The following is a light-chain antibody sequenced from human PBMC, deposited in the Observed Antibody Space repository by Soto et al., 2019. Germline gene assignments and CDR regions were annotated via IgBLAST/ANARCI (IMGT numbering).Light chain of an antibody. CDR2: DAS. CDR1: QSVSSY. CDR3: QQRSNWLLA. V-gene: IGKV3-11*01. J-gene: IGKJ5*01. Sequence: EIVLTQSPATLSLSPGERATLSCRASQSVSSYLAWYQQKPGQAPRLLIYDASNRATGIPARFSGRWSGTDFTLTISSLEPEDFAVYYCQQRSNWLLAFGQGTRLEIK.